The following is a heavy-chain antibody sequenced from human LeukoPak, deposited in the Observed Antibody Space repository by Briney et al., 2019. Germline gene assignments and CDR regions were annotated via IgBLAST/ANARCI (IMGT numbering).Heavy chain of an antibody. CDR2: SHSRGTT. CDR3: ARMSSGRAYYYYFMDV. D-gene: IGHD3-10*01. V-gene: IGHV4-4*07. Sequence: SEPRALPFPVSGGYLTNYYWHWIRTPAGTGVAWLGRSHSRGTTSYAPSLNSRVYMCVDTSKSHFSLKLTSATAADTAVYHSARMSSGRAYYYYFMDVWGKGTTVSAS. CDR1: GGYLTNYY. J-gene: IGHJ6*03.